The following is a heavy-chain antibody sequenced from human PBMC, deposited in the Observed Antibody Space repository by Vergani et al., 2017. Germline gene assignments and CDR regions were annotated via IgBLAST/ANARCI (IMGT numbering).Heavy chain of an antibody. D-gene: IGHD4/OR15-4a*01. V-gene: IGHV4-59*01. J-gene: IGHJ6*02. CDR3: ARDYRVLQQYGYYYYGMDV. CDR1: GGSISSYY. Sequence: QVQLQESGPGLVKPSETLSLTCTVSGGSISSYYWSWIRQPPGKGLEWIGYIYYSGSTNYNPSLKSRVTISVDTSKNQFSLKLSSVTAADTAVYSCARDYRVLQQYGYYYYGMDVWGQGTTVTVSS. CDR2: IYYSGST.